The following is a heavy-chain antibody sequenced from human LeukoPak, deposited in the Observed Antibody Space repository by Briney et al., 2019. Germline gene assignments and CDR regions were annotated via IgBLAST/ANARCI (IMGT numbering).Heavy chain of an antibody. D-gene: IGHD1-26*01. V-gene: IGHV1-24*01. CDR1: GYTLTELS. CDR3: ASGPIYYYYYMGV. CDR2: FDPEDGET. Sequence: ASVKVSCKVSGYTLTELSMHWVRQAPGKGLEWMGGFDPEDGETIYAQKFQGRVTMTRDTSTSTVYMELSSLRSEDTAVYYCASGPIYYYYYMGVWGKGTTVTVSS. J-gene: IGHJ6*03.